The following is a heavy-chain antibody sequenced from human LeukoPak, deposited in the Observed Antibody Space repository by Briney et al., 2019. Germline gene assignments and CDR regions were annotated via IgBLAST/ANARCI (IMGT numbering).Heavy chain of an antibody. CDR1: GYTFTSYD. J-gene: IGHJ6*03. D-gene: IGHD4-17*01. Sequence: ASVKVSCKASGYTFTSYDINWVRQATGQGLEWMGWMNPNSGNTGYAQKFQGRVTITRNTSISTAYMELSSLRSEDTAVYYCARGGTVTTGGYYYMDVWGKGTTVTVSS. CDR2: MNPNSGNT. V-gene: IGHV1-8*03. CDR3: ARGGTVTTGGYYYMDV.